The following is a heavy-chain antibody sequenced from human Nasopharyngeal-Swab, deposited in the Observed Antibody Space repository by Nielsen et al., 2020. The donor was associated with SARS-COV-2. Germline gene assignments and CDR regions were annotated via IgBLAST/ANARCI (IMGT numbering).Heavy chain of an antibody. CDR1: GYTFTSYA. J-gene: IGHJ4*02. V-gene: IGHV7-4-1*02. Sequence: SVQVSCKATGYTFTSYAMNWVRQAPGQGLEWMGWINTNTGNPTYAQSFTGRFVFSLDTTVSTAYLQISSLKAEDTDVYYCARDSLSDYWGQGTLVTVSS. CDR2: INTNTGNP. CDR3: ARDSLSDY.